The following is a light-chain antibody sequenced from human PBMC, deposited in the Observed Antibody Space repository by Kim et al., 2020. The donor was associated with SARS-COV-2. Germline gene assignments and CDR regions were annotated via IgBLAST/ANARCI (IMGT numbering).Light chain of an antibody. V-gene: IGLV3-21*04. J-gene: IGLJ3*02. CDR3: QVWDSSSDHWV. CDR1: NIGSTS. Sequence: APGKTARITCGGNNIGSTSVHWYQQKPGQAPVLVIYYDSDRPSGIPERFSGSNSGNTATLTISRVDAGDDADYYCQVWDSSSDHWVFGGGTKLTVL. CDR2: YDS.